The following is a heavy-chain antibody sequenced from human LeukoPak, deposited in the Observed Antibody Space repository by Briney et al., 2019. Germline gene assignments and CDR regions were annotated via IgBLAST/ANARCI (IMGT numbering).Heavy chain of an antibody. J-gene: IGHJ4*02. Sequence: GGSLRLSCAASGFTFSNAWMSWVRQAPGKGLEWVGRIKSKTDGGTTDYAAPVKGRFTISRDDSKNTLCLQMNSLKTEDTAVYYCSSDFYGGNIVDYWGQGTLVTVSS. CDR1: GFTFSNAW. CDR2: IKSKTDGGTT. CDR3: SSDFYGGNIVDY. D-gene: IGHD4-23*01. V-gene: IGHV3-15*01.